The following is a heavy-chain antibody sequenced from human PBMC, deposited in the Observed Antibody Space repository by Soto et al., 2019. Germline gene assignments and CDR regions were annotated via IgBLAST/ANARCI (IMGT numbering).Heavy chain of an antibody. V-gene: IGHV1-46*01. CDR1: GYTFTSYY. D-gene: IGHD3-10*01. Sequence: ASVKVSCKASGYTFTSYYMHWVRQAPGQGLEWMGIINPSGGSTSYAQKFQGRVTMTRDTSTSTVYMELSSLRSEDTAVYYCAGVGSGYYYGMDVWGQGTTVTVSS. CDR2: INPSGGST. J-gene: IGHJ6*02. CDR3: AGVGSGYYYGMDV.